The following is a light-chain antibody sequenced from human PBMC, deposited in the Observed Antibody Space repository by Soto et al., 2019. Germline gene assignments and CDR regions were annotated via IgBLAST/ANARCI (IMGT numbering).Light chain of an antibody. J-gene: IGLJ2*01. CDR1: SSNIGAGYD. CDR3: ATWDDDVSGVV. V-gene: IGLV1-40*01. Sequence: QSVLTQPPSVSGAPGQRVTISCTGSSSNIGAGYDVHWYQQLPGTAPKLLIYGNSNRPSGVPDRFSGSKSGTSASLAITGLQAEDEADYHRATWDDDVSGVVFGGGTQLTVL. CDR2: GNS.